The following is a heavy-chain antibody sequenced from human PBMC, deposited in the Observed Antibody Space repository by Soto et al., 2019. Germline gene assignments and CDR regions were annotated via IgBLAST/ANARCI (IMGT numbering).Heavy chain of an antibody. CDR1: GYTFTGYY. J-gene: IGHJ3*02. V-gene: IGHV1-2*02. CDR2: INPNSGGT. D-gene: IGHD3-16*01. Sequence: ASVKVSCKASGYTFTGYYMHWVRQAPGQGLEWMGWINPNSGGTNYAQKFQGRVTMNRDTSISTAYMELSRLRSDDTAVYYCARDRPSRITFGGVTEGAFDIWGQGTMVTVSS. CDR3: ARDRPSRITFGGVTEGAFDI.